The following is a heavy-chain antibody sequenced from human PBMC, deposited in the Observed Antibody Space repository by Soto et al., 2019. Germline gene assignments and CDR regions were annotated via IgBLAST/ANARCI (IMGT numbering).Heavy chain of an antibody. Sequence: PSQTLSLTCAISGDSVSSNSAAWNWIRQSPSRGLEWLGRTYYRSKWYNDYAVSVKSRITINPDTSKNQFSLQLNSVTPEDTAVYYCAREKPGAEGQQLNHWFDPWGQGTLVTVSS. D-gene: IGHD6-13*01. J-gene: IGHJ5*02. CDR2: TYYRSKWYN. CDR1: GDSVSSNSAA. CDR3: AREKPGAEGQQLNHWFDP. V-gene: IGHV6-1*01.